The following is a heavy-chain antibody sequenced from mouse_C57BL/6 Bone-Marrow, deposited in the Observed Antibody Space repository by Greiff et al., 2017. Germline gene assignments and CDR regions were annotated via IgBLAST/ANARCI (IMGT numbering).Heavy chain of an antibody. Sequence: QVQLQQPGAELVKPGASVKLSCKASGYTFTSYWMHWVKQRPGQGLEWIGMFHPNSGSTNYNEKFKSKATLTVDKSSSTAYMQLSSLTSEDSAVYYCARIPATWDPYWGQGTTLTVSS. CDR3: ARIPATWDPY. D-gene: IGHD4-1*01. CDR2: FHPNSGST. V-gene: IGHV1-64*01. J-gene: IGHJ2*01. CDR1: GYTFTSYW.